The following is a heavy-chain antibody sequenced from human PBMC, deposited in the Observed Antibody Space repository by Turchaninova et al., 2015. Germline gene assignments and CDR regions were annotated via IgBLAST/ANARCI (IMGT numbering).Heavy chain of an antibody. CDR3: ARDFNGWYDY. J-gene: IGHJ4*02. D-gene: IGHD6-19*01. Sequence: EVQLVEFGGGLVQPGGSLRLPCAASGFTFSGSWMSWVRQAQGKGLEWVANLKQEGRENHYLDSGEGRSTITRDNAKNSLYLQMNSLGAEDTAVYYCARDFNGWYDYWGQGTLVTVSS. V-gene: IGHV3-7*01. CDR1: GFTFSGSW. CDR2: LKQEGREN.